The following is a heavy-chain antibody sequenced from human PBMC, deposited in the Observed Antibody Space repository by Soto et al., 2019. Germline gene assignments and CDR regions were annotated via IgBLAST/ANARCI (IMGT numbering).Heavy chain of an antibody. CDR1: GYTFTSYA. Sequence: GASVKVSCKASGYTFTSYAMHWVRQAPGQRLEWMGWINAGNGNTKYSQKFQGRVTITRDTSASTAYMELSSLRSEDTAVYYCARVIPRSYSDFDYWGQGTLVTVSS. J-gene: IGHJ4*02. CDR3: ARVIPRSYSDFDY. D-gene: IGHD4-4*01. CDR2: INAGNGNT. V-gene: IGHV1-3*01.